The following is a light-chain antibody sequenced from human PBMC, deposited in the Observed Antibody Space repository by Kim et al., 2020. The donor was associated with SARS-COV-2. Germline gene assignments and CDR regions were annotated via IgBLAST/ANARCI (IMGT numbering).Light chain of an antibody. CDR2: DVS. CDR3: CSYVDNIRVV. Sequence: QSALTQPRSVSGSPGQSVTISCTGTSSDVGGYNYVSWYQQHPGKAPKLMIYDVSKRPSGVPDRFSGSKSGNTASLTISGLQAEDEADYYCCSYVDNIRVVFGGGTQLTVL. V-gene: IGLV2-11*01. CDR1: SSDVGGYNY. J-gene: IGLJ2*01.